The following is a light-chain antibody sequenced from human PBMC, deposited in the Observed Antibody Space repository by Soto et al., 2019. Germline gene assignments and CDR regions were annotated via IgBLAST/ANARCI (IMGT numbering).Light chain of an antibody. CDR1: QSLSSS. CDR2: GAS. V-gene: IGKV3-15*01. Sequence: VMTLSPATLSVSPGERATLSCRASQSLSSSKLAWYQQRPGQAPRLLIYGASTRATGIPARFSGSGSGTEFTLTITSLQSQDFAVYYCQQSDTWPRPFGQGTKVAIK. J-gene: IGKJ1*01. CDR3: QQSDTWPRP.